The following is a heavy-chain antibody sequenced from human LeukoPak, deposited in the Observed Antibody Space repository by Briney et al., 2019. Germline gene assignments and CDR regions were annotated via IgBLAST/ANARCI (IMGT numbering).Heavy chain of an antibody. Sequence: GGSLRLSCAASGFTFSSYWMSWVRQAPGKGLEWVANIKQDGSEKYYVDSVKGRFTISRDNAKNSLYLQMNSLRAEDTAVYYCARVDSGYDFWSGYQNDAFDIWGQWTMVTVSS. J-gene: IGHJ3*02. D-gene: IGHD3-3*01. CDR2: IKQDGSEK. CDR3: ARVDSGYDFWSGYQNDAFDI. CDR1: GFTFSSYW. V-gene: IGHV3-7*01.